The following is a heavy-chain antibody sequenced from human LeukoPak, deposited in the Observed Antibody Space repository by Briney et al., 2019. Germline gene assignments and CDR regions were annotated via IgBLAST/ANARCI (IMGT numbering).Heavy chain of an antibody. V-gene: IGHV4-34*01. J-gene: IGHJ2*01. CDR1: GGFFSGYY. CDR2: INNSGST. CDR3: ARGQAFDL. Sequence: ETLSLTCAVCGGFFSGYYWRWRRQPRGRGLGWVGEINNSGSTNYNPSLKSRVTISVDKSKNQCSRKLSSVTAADTAVYYCARGQAFDLWGRGTLVTVSS.